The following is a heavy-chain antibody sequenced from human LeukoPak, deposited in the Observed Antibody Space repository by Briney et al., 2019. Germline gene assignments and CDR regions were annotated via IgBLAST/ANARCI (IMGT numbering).Heavy chain of an antibody. V-gene: IGHV6-1*01. CDR3: AKADMIRARPFDAFDI. CDR1: GYSISSSSIT. Sequence: SQTLSLTCAISGYSISSSSITWNWIRQSPSIGLEWLGRTYYMSNWYNDYAVSVKSRLLINPDKSKNQFSLNLNVVAPEDTAVYYCAKADMIRARPFDAFDIWGQGTMVTVSS. J-gene: IGHJ3*02. D-gene: IGHD3-16*01. CDR2: TYYMSNWYN.